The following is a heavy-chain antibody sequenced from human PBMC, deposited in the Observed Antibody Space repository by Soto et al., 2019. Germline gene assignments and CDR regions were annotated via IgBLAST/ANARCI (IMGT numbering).Heavy chain of an antibody. CDR1: GFTFSSYA. CDR3: AKVRDSSGFDAFDM. J-gene: IGHJ3*02. V-gene: IGHV3-23*01. Sequence: EVQLLESGGGLVQPGASLRLSCAASGFTFSSYAMSWVRQAPGKGLEWVSVISGSGGSTYFADSVKGRFTISRDNFKNTLYLQMNSLRAEDTVVYYCAKVRDSSGFDAFDMWGQGTMVTVSS. D-gene: IGHD3-22*01. CDR2: ISGSGGST.